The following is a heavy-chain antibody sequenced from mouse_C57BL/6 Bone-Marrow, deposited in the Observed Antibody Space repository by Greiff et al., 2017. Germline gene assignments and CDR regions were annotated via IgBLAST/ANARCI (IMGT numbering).Heavy chain of an antibody. CDR1: GYSFTSYY. J-gene: IGHJ1*03. D-gene: IGHD1-1*01. CDR3: ASWYYGSSWYFDV. Sequence: VQLKESGPELVKPGASVKISCKASGYSFTSYYIHWVKQRPGQGLEWIGWIYPGSGNTKYNEKFKGKATLTADTSSSTAYMQLSSLTSEDSAVYYCASWYYGSSWYFDVWGTGTTVTVSS. CDR2: IYPGSGNT. V-gene: IGHV1-66*01.